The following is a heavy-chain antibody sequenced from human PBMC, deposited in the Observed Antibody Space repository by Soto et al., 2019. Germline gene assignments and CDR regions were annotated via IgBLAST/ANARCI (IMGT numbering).Heavy chain of an antibody. D-gene: IGHD6-6*01. Sequence: QVQLVESGGGLVKPGGSLRLSCAASGFTFSDYYMNWIRQAPGTGLEWVSYISSGAITIYYADSVKGRFTISSDNAKYSLYLQITSLRAEDTSFYCVAGQYSNSAVEFWGQGTLVTVSS. V-gene: IGHV3-11*01. CDR3: AGQYSNSAVEF. CDR1: GFTFSDYY. J-gene: IGHJ4*02. CDR2: ISSGAITI.